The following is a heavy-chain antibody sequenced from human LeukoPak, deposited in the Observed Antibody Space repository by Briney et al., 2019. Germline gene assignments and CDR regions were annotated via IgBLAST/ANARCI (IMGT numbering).Heavy chain of an antibody. D-gene: IGHD3-16*01. CDR1: GDSVSTNSAA. J-gene: IGHJ6*03. CDR2: TYYRSKWNN. CDR3: ARGLWGTGRSYYMDV. V-gene: IGHV6-1*01. Sequence: SQTLSLTCAISGDSVSTNSAAWNWIRQSPSKGLEWLGRTYYRSKWNNNYAVSVKSRITINPDTSKNQFSLHLNSVTPEDTAVYYCARGLWGTGRSYYMDVWGKGTTVTVSS.